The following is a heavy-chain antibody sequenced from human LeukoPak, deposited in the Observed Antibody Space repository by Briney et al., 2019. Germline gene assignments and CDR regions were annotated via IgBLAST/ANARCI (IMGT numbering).Heavy chain of an antibody. Sequence: GASVQVSCKASGYTFTGYYMHWVRQAPGQGLECMGCINPNSGGTNYAQKFQGRVTMTRDTSISTAYMELSRLRSDDTAVYYCARPYSSGWYYFDYWGQGTLVTVSS. J-gene: IGHJ4*02. CDR2: INPNSGGT. CDR3: ARPYSSGWYYFDY. CDR1: GYTFTGYY. V-gene: IGHV1-2*02. D-gene: IGHD6-19*01.